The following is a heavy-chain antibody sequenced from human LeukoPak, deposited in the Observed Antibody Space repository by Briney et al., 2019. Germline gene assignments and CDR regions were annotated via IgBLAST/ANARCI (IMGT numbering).Heavy chain of an antibody. CDR1: GGSFSGFY. Sequence: TSETLSLTCAVYGGSFSGFYWSWIRHVPGKGLEWIGSIYYSGSTYYNPSLKSRVTISVDTSKNQFSLKLSSVTAADTAVYYCARPVPSRLGWFDPWGQGTLVTVSS. V-gene: IGHV4-34*01. D-gene: IGHD1-1*01. CDR3: ARPVPSRLGWFDP. J-gene: IGHJ5*02. CDR2: IYYSGST.